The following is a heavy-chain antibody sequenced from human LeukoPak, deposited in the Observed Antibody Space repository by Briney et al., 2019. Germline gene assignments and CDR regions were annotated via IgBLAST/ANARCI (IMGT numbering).Heavy chain of an antibody. CDR2: ISTSGGST. CDR3: ARRNTGIDY. J-gene: IGHJ4*02. Sequence: GASLRLSCAASGFTFSSYVMNWVRQAPGKGLEWVSGISTSGGSTYYADSVKGRFTISRDNSKNTLHLQMNSLRAEDTAVYYCARRNTGIDYWGQGTQVTVSS. D-gene: IGHD4-17*01. V-gene: IGHV3-23*01. CDR1: GFTFSSYV.